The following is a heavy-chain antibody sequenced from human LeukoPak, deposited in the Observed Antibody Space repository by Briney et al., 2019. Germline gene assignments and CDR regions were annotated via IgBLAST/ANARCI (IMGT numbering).Heavy chain of an antibody. D-gene: IGHD3-22*01. J-gene: IGHJ2*01. CDR3: ARELLDYYDSSGYQRYFDL. V-gene: IGHV4-61*02. CDR2: IYTSGST. Sequence: PSQTLSLTCTVSGGSISSGSCYWSWIRQPAGKGLEWIGRIYTSGSTNYNPSLKSRVTISVDTSKNRFSLKLSSVTAADTAVYYCARELLDYYDSSGYQRYFDLWGRGTLVTVSS. CDR1: GGSISSGSCY.